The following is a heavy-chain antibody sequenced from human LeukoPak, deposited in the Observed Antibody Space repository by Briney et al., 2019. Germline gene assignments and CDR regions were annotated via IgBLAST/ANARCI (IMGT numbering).Heavy chain of an antibody. CDR3: ATWSGYYYYYYGMDV. Sequence: GESLKISCKGSGYSFTSYWIGWVRQMPGKGLEWMGIIYPGDSDTRYSPSFQGQVTISADKSISTANLQWSSLKASDTAMYYCATWSGYYYYYYGMDVWGQGTTVTVSS. CDR2: IYPGDSDT. V-gene: IGHV5-51*01. CDR1: GYSFTSYW. D-gene: IGHD3-3*01. J-gene: IGHJ6*02.